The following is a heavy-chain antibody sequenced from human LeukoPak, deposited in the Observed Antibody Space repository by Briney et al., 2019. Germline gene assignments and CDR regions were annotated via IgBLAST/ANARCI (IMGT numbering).Heavy chain of an antibody. J-gene: IGHJ4*02. CDR3: ARGAALAIDY. V-gene: IGHV4-61*02. Sequence: SETLSLTCSVSGGSVTSGSYYWSWIRQPAGKGLEWIERISTSGSTSYNPSLKSRVTMSLDTSKNQFSLKLNSLTAADTAVYYCARGAALAIDYWGQGALVTVSS. CDR2: ISTSGST. D-gene: IGHD2-15*01. CDR1: GGSVTSGSYY.